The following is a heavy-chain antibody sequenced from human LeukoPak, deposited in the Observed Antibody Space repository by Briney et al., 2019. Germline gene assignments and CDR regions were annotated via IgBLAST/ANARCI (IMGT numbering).Heavy chain of an antibody. CDR2: IYYSGNT. D-gene: IGHD2-15*01. CDR3: ARFYCAGGSCYLGDAFDI. CDR1: GVSIGSYY. Sequence: SETLSLTCTVSGVSIGSYYWSWIRQPPGKGLEWIGYIYYSGNTNYNPSLKSRVTISVDTSKNQISLHLSSVTAADTAVYYCARFYCAGGSCYLGDAFDIWGQGTLVTVSS. V-gene: IGHV4-59*01. J-gene: IGHJ4*02.